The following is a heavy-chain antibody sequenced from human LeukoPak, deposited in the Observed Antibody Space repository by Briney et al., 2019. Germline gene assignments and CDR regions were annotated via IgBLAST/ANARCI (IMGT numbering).Heavy chain of an antibody. V-gene: IGHV4-30-2*01. J-gene: IGHJ4*02. CDR1: GGSISSGGYS. Sequence: SETLSLTCAVSGGSISSGGYSWSWIRQPPGKGLEWIGRIYISGTPNYNPSLRGRVTMSIDTSMNQFSLKLTSVTAADTAVYYCAREKMTTITTIDYWGQGTLVTVSS. CDR3: AREKMTTITTIDY. D-gene: IGHD4-11*01. CDR2: IYISGTP.